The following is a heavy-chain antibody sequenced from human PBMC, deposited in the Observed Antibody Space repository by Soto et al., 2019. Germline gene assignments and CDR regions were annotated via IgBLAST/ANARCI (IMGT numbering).Heavy chain of an antibody. CDR1: GFAFSSYG. V-gene: IGHV3-23*01. D-gene: IGHD2-8*01. Sequence: EVQLLESGGGLVQPGGSLRLSCAAYGFAFSSYGMSWIRQAPGKGLEWVSVISGSGGSTYYADSVKGRFTLSRDNSKNTVYLQMNSLRAEDTAVYYCAKDSPVGVPLMRDLHDWGQGTLVTVSS. CDR2: ISGSGGST. J-gene: IGHJ1*01. CDR3: AKDSPVGVPLMRDLHD.